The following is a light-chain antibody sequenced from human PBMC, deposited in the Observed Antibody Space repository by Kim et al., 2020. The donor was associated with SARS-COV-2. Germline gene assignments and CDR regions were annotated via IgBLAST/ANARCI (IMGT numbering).Light chain of an antibody. CDR2: GAS. J-gene: IGKJ4*01. V-gene: IGKV3-20*01. CDR1: QSVTSNY. Sequence: SLSPGERATLSCRASQSVTSNYLAWYQQKPGQTPRLLIYGASSRATGIPDRFSGSGSGTDFTLTISRLEPEEFAVYYCQQYGSSPRFGGGTKVDIK. CDR3: QQYGSSPR.